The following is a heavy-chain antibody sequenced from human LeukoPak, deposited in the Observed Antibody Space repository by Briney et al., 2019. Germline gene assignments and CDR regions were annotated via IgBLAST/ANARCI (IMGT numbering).Heavy chain of an antibody. D-gene: IGHD3-3*01. J-gene: IGHJ4*02. CDR1: ELTFSYAW. Sequence: PGGSLRLSCVASELTFSYAWMSWVRQAPGKGLEWVGRIKSKTDGGTTDYAAPVKGRFTISRDDSKNILYLQMNSLKIEDTAVYYCTAQWLYDFWSGYYSGCWGQGTLVTVSS. CDR2: IKSKTDGGTT. CDR3: TAQWLYDFWSGYYSGC. V-gene: IGHV3-15*01.